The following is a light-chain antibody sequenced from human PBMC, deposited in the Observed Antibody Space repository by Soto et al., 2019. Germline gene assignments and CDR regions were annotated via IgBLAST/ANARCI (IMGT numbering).Light chain of an antibody. CDR3: QYYGSSTFT. CDR1: QSVSSYY. J-gene: IGKJ5*01. Sequence: EIVLTQSPATLSLSPGERATLSCGASQSVSSYYLAWFQQRPGRAPRLLIYDTSSRATGIPDRFSGSGSGTDFTLTISRLEPEDFAVYYCQYYGSSTFTFGQGTRLEIK. V-gene: IGKV3D-20*01. CDR2: DTS.